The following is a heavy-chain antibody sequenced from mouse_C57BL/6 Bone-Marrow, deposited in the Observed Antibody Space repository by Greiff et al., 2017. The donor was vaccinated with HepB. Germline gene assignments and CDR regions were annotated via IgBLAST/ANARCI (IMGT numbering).Heavy chain of an antibody. CDR2: IDPDNGDT. CDR3: TTFHDYGSSYDFDY. CDR1: GFNIKDDY. J-gene: IGHJ2*01. Sequence: VQLQQSGAELVRPGASVKLSCTASGFNIKDDYMHWVKQRPEQGLEWIGWIDPDNGDTEYASKFQGKATITADTTSNTAYLQLSSLTSEDTAVYYCTTFHDYGSSYDFDYWGQGTTLTVSS. D-gene: IGHD1-1*01. V-gene: IGHV14-4*01.